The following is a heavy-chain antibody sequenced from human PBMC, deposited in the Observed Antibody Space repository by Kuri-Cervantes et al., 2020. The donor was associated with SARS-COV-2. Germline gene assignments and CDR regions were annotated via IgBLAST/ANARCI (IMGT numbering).Heavy chain of an antibody. V-gene: IGHV1-18*04. CDR3: ARASTTVTTHFDY. Sequence: ASVKVSCKTSGYTFTYRYLHWVRQAPGQGLEWMGWISAYNGNTNYAQKLQGRVTMTTDTSTSTAYMELRSLRSDDTAVYYCARASTTVTTHFDYWGQGTLVTVSS. D-gene: IGHD4-17*01. CDR2: ISAYNGNT. J-gene: IGHJ4*02. CDR1: GYTFTYRY.